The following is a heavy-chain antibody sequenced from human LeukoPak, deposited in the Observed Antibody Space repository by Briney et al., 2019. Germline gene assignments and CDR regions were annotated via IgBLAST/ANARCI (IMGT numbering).Heavy chain of an antibody. J-gene: IGHJ4*02. V-gene: IGHV1-69*02. CDR2: IIPILGIA. CDR3: ARSLAAAWIDY. Sequence: SVKVSCKASGGTFSSYTISWVRQAPGQGLEWMGRIIPILGIANYAQKFQGRVTITADKSTSTAYMEVSRLRSEETAVYYCARSLAAAWIDYWGQGTLVTVSS. D-gene: IGHD6-13*01. CDR1: GGTFSSYT.